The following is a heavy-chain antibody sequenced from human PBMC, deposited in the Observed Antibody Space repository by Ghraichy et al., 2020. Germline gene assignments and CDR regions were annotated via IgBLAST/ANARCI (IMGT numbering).Heavy chain of an antibody. CDR3: ARERDTTGYILRY. D-gene: IGHD3-9*01. Sequence: GGSLRLSCAASGFTVSANYMNWVRQAPGKGLEWVSVIYSGGSTYYADSVKGRFTISRDNSKNTLYLQMNSLRAEDTAIYYCARERDTTGYILRYWGQGTLVTVSS. CDR2: IYSGGST. CDR1: GFTVSANY. V-gene: IGHV3-66*01. J-gene: IGHJ4*02.